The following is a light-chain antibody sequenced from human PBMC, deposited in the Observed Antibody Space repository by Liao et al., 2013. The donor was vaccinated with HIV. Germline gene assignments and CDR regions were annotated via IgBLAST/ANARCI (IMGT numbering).Light chain of an antibody. CDR1: NIGSKS. CDR2: YDS. V-gene: IGLV3-21*01. Sequence: SYVLTQPPSVSVAPGKTARITCGGNNIGSKSVHWYQQKPGQAPVLVIYYDSDRPSGIPERFSGSNSGNTATLTISGAQAMDEGDYYCQAWDRGMGVFGTGTKVTVL. CDR3: QAWDRGMGV. J-gene: IGLJ1*01.